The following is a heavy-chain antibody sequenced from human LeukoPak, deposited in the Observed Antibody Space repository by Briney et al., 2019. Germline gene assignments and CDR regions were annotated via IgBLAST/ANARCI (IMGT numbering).Heavy chain of an antibody. J-gene: IGHJ5*02. CDR1: GHSISTTDY. Sequence: PSETPSLTCTVSGHSISTTDYWGWIRQPPGKGLEWIENVYHSGYTYYNPSLKSRITISVDTSKNQFSLKLSSVTAADTAVYYCARWTRELLWFGEFPKPNNWFDPWGQGTLVTVSS. D-gene: IGHD3-10*01. CDR3: ARWTRELLWFGEFPKPNNWFDP. V-gene: IGHV4-38-2*02. CDR2: VYHSGYT.